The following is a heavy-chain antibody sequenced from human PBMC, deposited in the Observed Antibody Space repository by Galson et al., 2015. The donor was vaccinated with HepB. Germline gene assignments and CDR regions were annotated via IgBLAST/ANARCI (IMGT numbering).Heavy chain of an antibody. CDR2: INAGNGNT. J-gene: IGHJ5*02. CDR1: GYTFTSYA. CDR3: ARGPSMTTVTTFYGGQTGENWFDP. Sequence: SVTVSCKASGYTFTSYAMHWVRQAPGQRLEWMGWINAGNGNTKYSQKFQGRVTITRDTSASTAYMELSSLRSEDTAVYYCARGPSMTTVTTFYGGQTGENWFDPWGQGTLVTVSS. D-gene: IGHD4-11*01. V-gene: IGHV1-3*01.